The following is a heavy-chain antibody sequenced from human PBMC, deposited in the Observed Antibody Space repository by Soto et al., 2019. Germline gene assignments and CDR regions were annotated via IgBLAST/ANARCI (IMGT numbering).Heavy chain of an antibody. D-gene: IGHD2-15*01. CDR2: INDSGST. Sequence: SATKSLTCSVYGGSFRGHYWSWLSPPNRKGLEWLGEINDSGSTNYNPSLKSRITISLDTSKKEISLRLSSVTAADTAVYYCARERGRYCSGESCYPFGPWGQGALVTVSS. CDR1: GGSFRGHY. V-gene: IGHV4-34*01. J-gene: IGHJ5*02. CDR3: ARERGRYCSGESCYPFGP.